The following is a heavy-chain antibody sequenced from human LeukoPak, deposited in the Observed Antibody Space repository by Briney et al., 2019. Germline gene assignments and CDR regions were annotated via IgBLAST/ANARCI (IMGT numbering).Heavy chain of an antibody. Sequence: PSETLSLTCAVYGGSFSGYYWSWIRQPPGKGLEWIGEINHSGSTNYNPSLKSRVTISVDTSKNQFSLKLSSVTAADTAVYYCARGQPQWLVLYYFDYWGQGTLVTVSS. J-gene: IGHJ4*02. CDR1: GGSFSGYY. CDR3: ARGQPQWLVLYYFDY. D-gene: IGHD6-19*01. CDR2: INHSGST. V-gene: IGHV4-34*01.